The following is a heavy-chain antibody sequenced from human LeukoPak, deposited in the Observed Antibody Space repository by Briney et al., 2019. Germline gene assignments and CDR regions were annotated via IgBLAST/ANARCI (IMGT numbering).Heavy chain of an antibody. D-gene: IGHD1-26*01. CDR3: ARTRSGSYRSWFDP. CDR1: GGSISGYY. CDR2: IYTSGST. Sequence: PSETLSLTCTVSGGSISGYYWSWIRQPAGKGLEWIGRIYTSGSTNYNPSLKSRVTMSVDTSKNQFSLKLSSVTAADTAVYYCARTRSGSYRSWFDPWGQGTLVTVSS. V-gene: IGHV4-4*07. J-gene: IGHJ5*02.